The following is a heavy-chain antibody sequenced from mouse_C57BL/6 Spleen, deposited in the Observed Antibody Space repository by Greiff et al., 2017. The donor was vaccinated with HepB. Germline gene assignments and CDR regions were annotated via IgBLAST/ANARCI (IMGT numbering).Heavy chain of an antibody. J-gene: IGHJ4*01. D-gene: IGHD1-1*02. CDR1: GYSITSGYD. Sequence: EVHLVESGPGMVKPSQSLSLTCTVTGYSITSGYDWHWIRHFPGNKLEWMGYISYSGNTNYKPSLKSRISITHDTSKNHFFLKLNSVTTEDTATYYCARDRGWAMDYWGQGTSVTVSS. CDR3: ARDRGWAMDY. V-gene: IGHV3-1*01. CDR2: ISYSGNT.